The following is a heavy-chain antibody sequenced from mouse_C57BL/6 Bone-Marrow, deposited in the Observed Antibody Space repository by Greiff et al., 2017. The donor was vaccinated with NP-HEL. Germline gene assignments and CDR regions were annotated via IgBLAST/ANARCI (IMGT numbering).Heavy chain of an antibody. Sequence: QVQLQQPGAELVRPGSSVKLSCKASGYTFTSYWMHWVKQRPIQDLNWTRNIDPSDSETHYNQKFKDKATLTVDKSSSTAYMQLSSLTSEDSAVYYCARSGILLRYYFDDWGQGTTLTVSS. D-gene: IGHD1-1*01. CDR1: GYTFTSYW. CDR2: IDPSDSET. J-gene: IGHJ2*01. V-gene: IGHV1-52*01. CDR3: ARSGILLRYYFDD.